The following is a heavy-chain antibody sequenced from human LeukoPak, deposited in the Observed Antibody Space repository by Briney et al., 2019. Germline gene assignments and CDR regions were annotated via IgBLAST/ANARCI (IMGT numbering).Heavy chain of an antibody. CDR3: AKSSSSYGDYESY. Sequence: GGSLRLSCAASGFTFSDYYMSWIRQAPGKGLEWVSYISSSGSTIYYADSVKGRFTISRDNAKNSLYLQMNSLRAEDTAVYYCAKSSSSYGDYESYWGQGTLVTVSS. J-gene: IGHJ4*02. CDR2: ISSSGSTI. V-gene: IGHV3-11*04. CDR1: GFTFSDYY. D-gene: IGHD4-17*01.